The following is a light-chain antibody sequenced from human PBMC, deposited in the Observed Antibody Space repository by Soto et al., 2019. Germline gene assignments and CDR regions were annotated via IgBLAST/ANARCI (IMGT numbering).Light chain of an antibody. J-gene: IGKJ3*01. Sequence: EIVLTQSPGTLSLSPGERATLSCRASQSVSSSYLAWYRQRPGQAPRLLIYGASIRATGIPDRFSGSGSGTDFTLIISRLEPEDFAVYYCQQFGSSPSFGPGTTVDI. V-gene: IGKV3-20*01. CDR2: GAS. CDR3: QQFGSSPS. CDR1: QSVSSSY.